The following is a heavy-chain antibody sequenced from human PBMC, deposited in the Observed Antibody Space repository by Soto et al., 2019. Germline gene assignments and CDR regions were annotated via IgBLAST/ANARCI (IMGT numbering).Heavy chain of an antibody. CDR3: ARDQISIFGVVIIRLGAFDI. Sequence: PGGSLRLSCAASGFTFSSYSMNWVRQAPGKGLEWVSYISSSSSTIYYADSVKGRFTISRDNAKNSLYLQMNSLRDEDTAVYYYARDQISIFGVVIIRLGAFDIWGQGTMVTVSS. V-gene: IGHV3-48*02. D-gene: IGHD3-3*01. CDR2: ISSSSSTI. J-gene: IGHJ3*02. CDR1: GFTFSSYS.